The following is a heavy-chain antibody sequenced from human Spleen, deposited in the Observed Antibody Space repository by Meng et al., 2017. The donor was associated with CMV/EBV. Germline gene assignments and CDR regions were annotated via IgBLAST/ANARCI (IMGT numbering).Heavy chain of an antibody. V-gene: IGHV4-4*02. CDR2: MYHSGTT. Sequence: QMPLQQSGAVLVKPSGTLSLTCAVSGGSISISTWWSWVRQSPGKGLEWIGEMYHSGTTNYNPSLKSRVTISMGKSNNQLSLKLNSVTAADTAVYHCATQGSRDGHNPYWGQGTLVTVSS. CDR1: GGSISISTW. D-gene: IGHD5-24*01. CDR3: ATQGSRDGHNPY. J-gene: IGHJ4*02.